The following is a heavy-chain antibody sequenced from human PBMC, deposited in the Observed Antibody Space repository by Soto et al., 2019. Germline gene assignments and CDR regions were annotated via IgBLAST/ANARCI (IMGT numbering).Heavy chain of an antibody. Sequence: GASVKVSCKASGGTFSSYAISWVRQAPGQGLEWMGGIIPIFGTASYAQKFQGRVTITADKSTSTAYMELSSLRSEDTAVYYCARDYALDITMVRNNWFDPWGQGTLVTVSS. CDR3: ARDYALDITMVRNNWFDP. V-gene: IGHV1-69*06. CDR1: GGTFSSYA. D-gene: IGHD3-10*01. J-gene: IGHJ5*02. CDR2: IIPIFGTA.